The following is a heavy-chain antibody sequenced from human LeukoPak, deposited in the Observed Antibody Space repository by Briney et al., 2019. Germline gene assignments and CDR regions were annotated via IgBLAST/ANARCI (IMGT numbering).Heavy chain of an antibody. CDR3: ARGRPQGNDY. V-gene: IGHV3-74*01. D-gene: IGHD4-23*01. CDR1: GFTFSSYW. Sequence: GGSLRLSCAASGFTFSSYWMNWVRQAPGKGLVWVSRIASDGSSTTYADSVKGRFSISRDNAKNTLYLQMNSLRVEDTAVYYCARGRPQGNDYWGQGTLVTVSS. J-gene: IGHJ4*02. CDR2: IASDGSST.